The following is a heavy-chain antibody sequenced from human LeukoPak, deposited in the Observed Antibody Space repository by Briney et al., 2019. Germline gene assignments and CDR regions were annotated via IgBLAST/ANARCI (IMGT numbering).Heavy chain of an antibody. CDR1: GFSVGGYW. V-gene: IGHV3-74*01. D-gene: IGHD5-12*01. J-gene: IGHJ4*02. CDR2: INSDGSSI. CDR3: TRGASGYGNFDY. Sequence: QPGGSRRLSCAASGFSVGGYWMHWVRQGPGMGLVWVSRINSDGSSISYADSVKGRFSISRDNAKNTLYLQMNSLRAEDTAVYYCTRGASGYGNFDYWGQGTLVTVSS.